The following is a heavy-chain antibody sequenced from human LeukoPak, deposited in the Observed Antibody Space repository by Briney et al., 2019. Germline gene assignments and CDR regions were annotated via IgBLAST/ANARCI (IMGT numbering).Heavy chain of an antibody. V-gene: IGHV3-23*01. D-gene: IGHD3-22*01. CDR1: GFTFSSYG. Sequence: PGGSLRLSCAASGFTFSSYGMSWVRQAPGKGLEWVSAISGSGGSTYYADSVKGRFTISRDNSKNTLYLQMNSLRAEDTAVYYCARDHNDSSGYFDYWGQGTLVTVSS. J-gene: IGHJ4*02. CDR3: ARDHNDSSGYFDY. CDR2: ISGSGGST.